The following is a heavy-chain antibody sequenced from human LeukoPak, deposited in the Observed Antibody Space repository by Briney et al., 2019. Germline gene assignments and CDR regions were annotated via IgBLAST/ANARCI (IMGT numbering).Heavy chain of an antibody. CDR1: GGSFSSYA. J-gene: IGHJ5*02. D-gene: IGHD3-22*01. Sequence: SVKVSCKASGGSFSSYAISWVRQAPGQGLEWMGGIIPIFGTANYAQKFQGRVTITTDESTSTAYMELSSLRSEDTAVYYCARDRRDYDSSGYYPWGQGTLVTVSS. V-gene: IGHV1-69*05. CDR3: ARDRRDYDSSGYYP. CDR2: IIPIFGTA.